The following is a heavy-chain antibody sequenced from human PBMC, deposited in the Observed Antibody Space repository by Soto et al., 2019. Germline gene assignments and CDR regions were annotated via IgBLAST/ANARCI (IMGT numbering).Heavy chain of an antibody. CDR1: GLAFSSYA. V-gene: IGHV3-7*01. CDR3: SRDHGYGYGMDV. J-gene: IGHJ6*02. CDR2: IKQDGSEK. Sequence: PGGSLRLSCAASGLAFSSYAMNWVRQAPGKGLEWVANIKQDGSEKYYVDSVKGRFTISRDNAKNSLYLQMNSLRAEDTAVYYCSRDHGYGYGMDVCGQGTTVTVSS. D-gene: IGHD5-12*01.